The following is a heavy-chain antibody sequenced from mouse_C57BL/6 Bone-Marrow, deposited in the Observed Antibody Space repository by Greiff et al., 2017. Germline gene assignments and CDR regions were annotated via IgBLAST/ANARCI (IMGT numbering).Heavy chain of an antibody. CDR1: GYTFPSYW. V-gene: IGHV14-3*01. Sequence: VQLQQPGAELVKPGASVKMSCKASGYTFPSYWITWVKQRPEQGLEWIGRIDPANGNTKYAPKFQGKATITADPSSNTAYLQLSGLTSEDTAIYYCAPRPPFAYWGQGTLVTVSA. CDR3: APRPPFAY. CDR2: IDPANGNT. J-gene: IGHJ3*01.